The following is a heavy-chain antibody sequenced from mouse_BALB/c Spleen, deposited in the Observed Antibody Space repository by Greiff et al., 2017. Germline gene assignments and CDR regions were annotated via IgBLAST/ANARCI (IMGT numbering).Heavy chain of an antibody. J-gene: IGHJ4*01. V-gene: IGHV1-80*01. Sequence: QVQLQQSGAELVRPGSSVKISCKASGYAFSSYWMNWVKQRPGQGLEWIGQISPGDGDTNYNGKFKGKATLTADKSYSPAYMQLSSLTSEDSAVYFCARPGYGNDEVYAMDYWGQGTSVTVSS. CDR3: ARPGYGNDEVYAMDY. CDR1: GYAFSSYW. CDR2: ISPGDGDT. D-gene: IGHD2-10*02.